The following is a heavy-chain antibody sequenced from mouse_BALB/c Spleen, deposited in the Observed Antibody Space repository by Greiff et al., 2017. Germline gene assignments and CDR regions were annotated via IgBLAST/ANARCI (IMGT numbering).Heavy chain of an antibody. J-gene: IGHJ3*01. Sequence: EVMLVESGGGLVQPGGSRKLSCAASGFTFSSFGMHWVRQAPEKGLEWVAYISSGSSTIYYADTVTGRFTISRDNPKNTLFLQMTSLRSEDTAMYYCAKGTGTAWFAYWGQGTLVTVSA. D-gene: IGHD4-1*01. V-gene: IGHV5-17*02. CDR1: GFTFSSFG. CDR2: ISSGSSTI. CDR3: AKGTGTAWFAY.